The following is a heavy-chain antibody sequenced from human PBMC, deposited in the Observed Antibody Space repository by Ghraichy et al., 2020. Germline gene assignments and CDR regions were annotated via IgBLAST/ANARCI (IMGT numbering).Heavy chain of an antibody. Sequence: GGSLRLSCAASGFTFSSYAMSWVRQAPGKGLEWVSAISGSGGSTYYADSVKGRFTISRDNSKNTLYLQMNSLRAEDTAVYYCAKVHSGYALYYYYGMDVWGQGTTVTVSS. J-gene: IGHJ6*02. V-gene: IGHV3-23*01. CDR1: GFTFSSYA. CDR3: AKVHSGYALYYYYGMDV. D-gene: IGHD5-12*01. CDR2: ISGSGGST.